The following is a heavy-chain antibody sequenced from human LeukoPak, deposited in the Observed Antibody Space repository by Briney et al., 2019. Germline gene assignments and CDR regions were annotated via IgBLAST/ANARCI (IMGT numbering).Heavy chain of an antibody. CDR2: INPNSGGT. Sequence: RASVKVSCKASGYTFTGYYMHRVRQAPGQGLEWMGWINPNSGGTNYAQKFQGRVTMTRDTSISTAYMELSRLRSDDTAVYYCARADPFFDSSAYHYAFDIWGQGTMVTVSS. CDR1: GYTFTGYY. D-gene: IGHD3-22*01. CDR3: ARADPFFDSSAYHYAFDI. V-gene: IGHV1-2*02. J-gene: IGHJ3*02.